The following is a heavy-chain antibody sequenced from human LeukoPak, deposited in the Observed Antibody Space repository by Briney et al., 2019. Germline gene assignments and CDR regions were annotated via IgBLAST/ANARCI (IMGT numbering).Heavy chain of an antibody. CDR3: ARSREWSGAVYFDY. V-gene: IGHV4-59*08. CDR2: IYYSGST. CDR1: GGSISSYY. J-gene: IGHJ4*02. Sequence: PSETLSLTCTVSGGSISSYYWSWIRQPPGKGLEWIGYIYYSGSTNYNPSLKSRVTISVDTSKNQFSLKLSSVTAADTAVYYCARSREWSGAVYFDYWGQGTLVTVSS. D-gene: IGHD3-3*01.